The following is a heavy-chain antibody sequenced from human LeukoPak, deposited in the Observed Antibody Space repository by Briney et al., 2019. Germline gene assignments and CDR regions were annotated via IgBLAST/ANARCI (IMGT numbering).Heavy chain of an antibody. D-gene: IGHD4/OR15-4a*01. CDR1: GFTVSSNY. CDR3: TRFLTMVGVTVKSFDY. Sequence: GGSLRLSCAASGFTVSSNYMSWVRQAPGKGLEWVSVIYSGGSTYYADSVKGRFTISRDNSKNTLYLQMNSLRAEDTAVYYCTRFLTMVGVTVKSFDYWGQGTLVTVSS. J-gene: IGHJ4*02. V-gene: IGHV3-66*02. CDR2: IYSGGST.